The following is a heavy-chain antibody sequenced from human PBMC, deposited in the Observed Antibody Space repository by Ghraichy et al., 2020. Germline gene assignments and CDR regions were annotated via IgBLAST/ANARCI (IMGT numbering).Heavy chain of an antibody. CDR1: GFTFSNAW. CDR3: TTCRRLRRDLVHSYSFFDYGMDV. V-gene: IGHV3-15*01. J-gene: IGHJ6*02. D-gene: IGHD5-18*01. Sequence: GGSLRLSCAASGFTFSNAWMSWVRQAPGKGLEWVGRIKSKGDGGTTDYAASVKGRFSISRDDSKNTLYLQMNSLRTEDTAVFYCTTCRRLRRDLVHSYSFFDYGMDVWGQGTTVTVSS. CDR2: IKSKGDGGTT.